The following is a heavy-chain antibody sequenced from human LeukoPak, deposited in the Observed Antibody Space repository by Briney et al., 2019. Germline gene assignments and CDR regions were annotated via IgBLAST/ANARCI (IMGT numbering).Heavy chain of an antibody. V-gene: IGHV3-15*01. J-gene: IGHJ4*02. CDR3: TTDPTSGSYYNYYFDY. D-gene: IGHD3-10*01. CDR1: GFTFSNAW. Sequence: GGSLRLSCAASGFTFSNAWMSWVRQAPGKGLEWVGRIKSKTDGGTTDYAAPVKGRFTISRDDPKNTLYLQMNSLKTEDTAVYYCTTDPTSGSYYNYYFDYWGQGTLVTVSS. CDR2: IKSKTDGGTT.